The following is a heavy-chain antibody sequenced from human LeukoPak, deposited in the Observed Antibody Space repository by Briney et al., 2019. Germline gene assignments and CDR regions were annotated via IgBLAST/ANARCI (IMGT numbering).Heavy chain of an antibody. J-gene: IGHJ4*02. V-gene: IGHV4-34*01. CDR3: ARVYFPRGGYSY. Sequence: SETLSLTCAVYGGSFSSYYWSWIRQPPGKGLEWIGEINHSGSTNYNPSLKSRVTISVDTSKNQFSLKLSSVTAADTAVYYCARVYFPRGGYSYWGQGTLVTVSS. CDR2: INHSGST. CDR1: GGSFSSYY. D-gene: IGHD3-22*01.